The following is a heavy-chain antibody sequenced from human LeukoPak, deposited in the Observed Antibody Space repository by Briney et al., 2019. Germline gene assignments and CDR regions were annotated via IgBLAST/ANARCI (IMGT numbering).Heavy chain of an antibody. CDR3: ARGSRFLDY. CDR2: TNPSGGRT. J-gene: IGHJ4*02. CDR1: GYTFTSDY. D-gene: IGHD3-3*01. Sequence: ASVKVSCKASGYTFTSDYIHWVRQAPGQGLEWLGITNPSGGRTTYGQNFQGRVTMTRDTSTSTVYMELSSLRSEDTAVYYCARGSRFLDYWGQGTLVTVSS. V-gene: IGHV1-46*01.